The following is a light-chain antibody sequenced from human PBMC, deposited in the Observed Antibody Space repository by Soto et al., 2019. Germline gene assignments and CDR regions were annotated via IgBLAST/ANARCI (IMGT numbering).Light chain of an antibody. CDR2: EAS. V-gene: IGKV1-5*03. Sequence: DLQMTQSPSTLSASVGDRVTITCRASQSISGSLAWYQQKPGKAPQLLIYEASNLKSGVPSRFSGSVSGTDYTFTISSLQPDDSASYYCQHYNGFWTFGQGTRVELK. J-gene: IGKJ1*01. CDR3: QHYNGFWT. CDR1: QSISGS.